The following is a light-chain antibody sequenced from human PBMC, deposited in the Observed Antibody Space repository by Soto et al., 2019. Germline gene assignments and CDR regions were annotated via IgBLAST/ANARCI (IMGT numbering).Light chain of an antibody. Sequence: EIVLTHSPATLSLSPGGSIAHSSPACQSVSGDYLAWYQQNLGQAPRLLIDGASEGATGIPVRFSGIGSGKGLPLTFGSLAPEVFGVYYCHHYDNCWWKLGQGTKV. J-gene: IGKJ1*01. CDR1: QSVSGDY. CDR3: HHYDNCWWK. CDR2: GAS. V-gene: IGKV3-20*01.